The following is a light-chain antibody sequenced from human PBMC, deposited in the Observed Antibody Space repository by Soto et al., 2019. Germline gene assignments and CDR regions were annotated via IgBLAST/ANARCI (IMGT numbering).Light chain of an antibody. V-gene: IGLV2-14*01. CDR1: SSDIGRYDY. CDR2: EVI. CDR3: SSFTSSNTWV. J-gene: IGLJ3*02. Sequence: QSALTQPASVSGSPGQSITISCTGTSSDIGRYDYVSWFQQHPGRAPKLLIYEVINRPSGVSIRFSGSKSGSTASLTISGLQAEDEADFYCSSFTSSNTWVFGGGTKLTV.